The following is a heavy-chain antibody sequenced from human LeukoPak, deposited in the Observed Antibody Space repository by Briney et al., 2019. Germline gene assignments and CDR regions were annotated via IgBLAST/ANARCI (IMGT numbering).Heavy chain of an antibody. CDR2: TSHSGST. CDR3: ARDGSGSPPDC. Sequence: WIGYTSHSGSTYYNPSLKSRVTMSVDRSKSQFALKLSSVTAADTAVYFCARDGSGSPPDCWGQGTLVTVSS. D-gene: IGHD1-26*01. J-gene: IGHJ4*02. V-gene: IGHV4-30-2*01.